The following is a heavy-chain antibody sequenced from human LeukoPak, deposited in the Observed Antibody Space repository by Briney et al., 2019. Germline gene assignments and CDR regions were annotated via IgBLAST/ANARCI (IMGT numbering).Heavy chain of an antibody. J-gene: IGHJ4*02. CDR3: ARAGAYSSGFIR. CDR2: INSDGSST. D-gene: IGHD6-19*01. V-gene: IGHV3-74*01. Sequence: PGGSLRLSCAASGFTFSSYWMHWVRQAPGKGLVWVSRINSDGSSTSYADSVKGRFTISRDNAKNTLYLQMNSLRAEDTAVYYCARAGAYSSGFIRWGQGTLVTVSS. CDR1: GFTFSSYW.